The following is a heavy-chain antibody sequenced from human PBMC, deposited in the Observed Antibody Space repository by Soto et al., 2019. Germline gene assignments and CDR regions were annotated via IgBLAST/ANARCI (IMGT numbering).Heavy chain of an antibody. V-gene: IGHV1-18*04. CDR1: GYTFSGYS. CDR3: ARDVFCGGAPACPDMDV. CDR2: ISGYNGNT. D-gene: IGHD2-21*01. Sequence: QVVLEQSGGGVKKPGASVKVSCKASGYTFSGYSITWVRQAPGQGLEWMGRISGYNGNTNYARTLRGRLTLTTDTSTSTAYMELRSLTSDDTAVYYCARDVFCGGAPACPDMDVWGQGTTVTVSS. J-gene: IGHJ6*02.